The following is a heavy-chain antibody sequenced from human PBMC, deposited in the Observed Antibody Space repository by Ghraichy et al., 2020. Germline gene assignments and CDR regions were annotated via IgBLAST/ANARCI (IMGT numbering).Heavy chain of an antibody. CDR3: AKAEVPRGSGLLRY. Sequence: GGSLRLSCAASGFTFSSYAMSWVRQAPGKGLEWVSAISGSGGSTYYADSVKGRFTISRDNSKNTLYLQMNSLRAEDTAVYYCAKAEVPRGSGLLRYWGQGTLVTVSS. J-gene: IGHJ4*02. D-gene: IGHD6-19*01. CDR2: ISGSGGST. CDR1: GFTFSSYA. V-gene: IGHV3-23*01.